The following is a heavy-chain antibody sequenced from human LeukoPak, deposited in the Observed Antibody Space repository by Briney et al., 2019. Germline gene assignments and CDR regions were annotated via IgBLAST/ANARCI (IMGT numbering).Heavy chain of an antibody. CDR2: INHSGST. J-gene: IGHJ4*02. V-gene: IGHV4-34*01. CDR3: ARDGPGVTSPFDY. CDR1: GGSISSYY. D-gene: IGHD2-21*02. Sequence: PSETLSLTCTVSGGSISSYYWSWIRQPPGKGLEWIGEINHSGSTNYNPSLKSRVTISVDTSKNQFSLKLSSVTAADTAVYYCARDGPGVTSPFDYWGQGTLVTVSS.